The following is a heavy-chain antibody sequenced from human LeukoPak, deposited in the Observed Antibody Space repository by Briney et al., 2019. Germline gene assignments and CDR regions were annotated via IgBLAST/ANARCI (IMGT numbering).Heavy chain of an antibody. V-gene: IGHV3-64D*09. CDR1: GFTFSSYA. Sequence: PGGCQRLSCSASGFTFSSYAMHWVRQAPGKGLEYVSAISSNGGSTYYADSVKGRFTISRDNSKNTLYLQMSSLRAEDTAVYYCVNGYYDSSGYYFDYWGQGTLVTASS. CDR3: VNGYYDSSGYYFDY. J-gene: IGHJ4*02. D-gene: IGHD3-22*01. CDR2: ISSNGGST.